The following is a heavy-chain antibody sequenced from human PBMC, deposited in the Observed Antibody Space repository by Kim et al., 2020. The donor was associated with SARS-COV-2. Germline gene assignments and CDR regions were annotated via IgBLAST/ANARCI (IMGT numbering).Heavy chain of an antibody. CDR2: INHSGST. CDR3: ARGVSGGNSLGKRFDP. Sequence: SETLSLTCAVYGGSFSGYYWSWIRQPPGKGLEWIGEINHSGSTNYNPSLKSRVTISVDTSKNQFSLKLSSVTAADTAVYYCARGVSGGNSLGKRFDPWGQGTLVTVSS. D-gene: IGHD2-21*02. J-gene: IGHJ5*02. V-gene: IGHV4-34*01. CDR1: GGSFSGYY.